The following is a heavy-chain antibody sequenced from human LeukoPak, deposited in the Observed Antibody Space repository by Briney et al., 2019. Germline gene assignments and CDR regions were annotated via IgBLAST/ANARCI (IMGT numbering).Heavy chain of an antibody. CDR1: GLTVSSNY. Sequence: GGSLRLSCAASGLTVSSNYMSWVRQAPRKGLEWVSVIYSGGATYYAASVQGRFTISRDDSKNTLYLQMNSLRAEDTAVYYCAKDTAWRLRYFDLAGTIDYWGQGTLVTVSS. J-gene: IGHJ4*02. V-gene: IGHV3-53*05. D-gene: IGHD3-9*01. CDR2: IYSGGAT. CDR3: AKDTAWRLRYFDLAGTIDY.